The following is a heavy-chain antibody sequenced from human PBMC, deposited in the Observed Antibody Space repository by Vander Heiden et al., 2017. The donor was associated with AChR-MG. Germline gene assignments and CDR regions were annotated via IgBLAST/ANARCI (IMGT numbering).Heavy chain of an antibody. D-gene: IGHD6-13*01. CDR2: ISGSGSGT. CDR3: AKGRIAPDV. Sequence: EGQLLESGGGLVQPGGSLRLSCEASGFSFSTYGMSWVRQVQGKGREGVSGISGSGSGTYYADSVRGRFTISRDNSKNTLYLQMNSLRAEDTAVYYCAKGRIAPDVWGQGTTVTVSS. CDR1: GFSFSTYG. J-gene: IGHJ6*02. V-gene: IGHV3-23*01.